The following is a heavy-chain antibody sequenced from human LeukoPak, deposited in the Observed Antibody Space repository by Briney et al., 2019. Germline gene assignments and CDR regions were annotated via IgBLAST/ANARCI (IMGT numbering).Heavy chain of an antibody. CDR2: INYSGGT. CDR3: ATLPGGLRANWFDP. V-gene: IGHV4-39*01. Sequence: PSETLSLTCTVSGGSIGSSSWYWGWIRQSPGKSLEWIGMINYSGGTHYNPSLKNRVTISVDTYRNQFSVKLNSMTATDTAMYFCATLPGGLRANWFDPWGQGTLVTVSS. J-gene: IGHJ5*02. D-gene: IGHD2-8*01. CDR1: GGSIGSSSWY.